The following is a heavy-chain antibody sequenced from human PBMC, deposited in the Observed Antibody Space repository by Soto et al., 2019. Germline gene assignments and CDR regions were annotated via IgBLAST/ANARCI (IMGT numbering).Heavy chain of an antibody. J-gene: IGHJ4*02. V-gene: IGHV1-3*04. D-gene: IGHD3-16*01. CDR2: INTANGNT. CDR1: GYTFTTYA. CDR3: ARYLGNPYYFNY. Sequence: QVQLVQSGAEVKKPGASVKVSCKASGYTFTTYAMHWVRQAPGQRLEWMGWINTANGNTKYSQKIQGRVTITRDTSASTAYMELCSLKSEDTAVFYCARYLGNPYYFNYWGQGTLVTVSS.